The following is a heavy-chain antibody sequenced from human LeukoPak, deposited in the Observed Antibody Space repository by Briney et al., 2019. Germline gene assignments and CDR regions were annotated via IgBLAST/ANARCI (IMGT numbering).Heavy chain of an antibody. D-gene: IGHD3-10*01. CDR1: GGSISSSSYY. Sequence: SETLSLTCTVSGGSISSSSYYWSWIRQPAGKGLEWIGRIYTSGSTNYNPSLKSRVTISVDTSKNQFSLKLSSVTAADTAVYYCARDRPYYYGSGSYYNSYYYYYMDVWGKGTTVTVSS. J-gene: IGHJ6*03. V-gene: IGHV4-61*02. CDR3: ARDRPYYYGSGSYYNSYYYYYMDV. CDR2: IYTSGST.